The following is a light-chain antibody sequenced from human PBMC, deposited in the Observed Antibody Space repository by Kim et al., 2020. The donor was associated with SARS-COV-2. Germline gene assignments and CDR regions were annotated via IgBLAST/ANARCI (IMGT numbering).Light chain of an antibody. Sequence: SYELTQPPSLSVAPGQTASITCGGNNIGGKTVHWYQQKPGQAPVLVIRYDGDRPSGIPERFSGSNSGNADTLTISRVEAGDEADYYCQVWDSSSDHVLFG. CDR2: YDG. V-gene: IGLV3-21*04. CDR3: QVWDSSSDHVL. CDR1: NIGGKT. J-gene: IGLJ1*01.